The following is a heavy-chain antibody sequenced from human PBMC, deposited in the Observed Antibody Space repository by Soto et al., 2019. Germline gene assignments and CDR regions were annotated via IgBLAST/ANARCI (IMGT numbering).Heavy chain of an antibody. Sequence: GGSLRLSCTASGFTFSSYSMNWVRQAPGKGLEWVSYISSSSTIYYADSVKGRFTISRDNAKNSLYLQMNSLRDEDTAVYYCARGFSGSYRYGMDVWGQGTTVTVSS. V-gene: IGHV3-48*02. J-gene: IGHJ6*02. CDR1: GFTFSSYS. CDR2: ISSSSTI. CDR3: ARGFSGSYRYGMDV. D-gene: IGHD1-26*01.